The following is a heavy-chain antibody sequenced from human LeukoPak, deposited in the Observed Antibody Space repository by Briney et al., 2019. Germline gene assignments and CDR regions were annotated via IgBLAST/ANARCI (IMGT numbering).Heavy chain of an antibody. D-gene: IGHD3-10*01. CDR3: ARDTLAAFRGAPYYFDY. Sequence: PSETLSLTCTVSSASISSSPYYWAWIRQSPGKGLEWIATISYSGTTYYNPSLKSRVTISVDTSKNQFSLKLSSVTAADTAVYYCARDTLAAFRGAPYYFDYWGQGTLVTVSS. CDR1: SASISSSPYY. V-gene: IGHV4-39*07. CDR2: ISYSGTT. J-gene: IGHJ4*02.